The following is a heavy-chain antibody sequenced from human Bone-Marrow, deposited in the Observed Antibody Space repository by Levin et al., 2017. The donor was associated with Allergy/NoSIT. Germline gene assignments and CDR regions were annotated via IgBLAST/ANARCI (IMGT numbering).Heavy chain of an antibody. D-gene: IGHD5-18*01. J-gene: IGHJ6*02. V-gene: IGHV1-18*01. Sequence: ASVKVSCKASGYTFTTYSMSWVRQAPGQGLEWMGWISGYDGNTKYAQNFEGRVTMTTDTSTSTAYMELRRLTSDDTAVDFCARFFVPRGYSLRPYTMDVWGQGTTVTVSS. CDR1: GYTFTTYS. CDR2: ISGYDGNT. CDR3: ARFFVPRGYSLRPYTMDV.